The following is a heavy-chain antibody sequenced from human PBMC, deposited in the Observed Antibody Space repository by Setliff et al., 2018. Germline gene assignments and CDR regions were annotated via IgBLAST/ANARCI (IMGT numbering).Heavy chain of an antibody. CDR3: VRDRYGRNSDSSGVYNWFDS. D-gene: IGHD3-22*01. Sequence: SETLSLTCNVSGASISSGSHYWSWIRQSAGEKPTWIGHVYSTGSTNYNPSFESRVSISVDKSNNQFSLKMTSVTAADTAMYYCVRDRYGRNSDSSGVYNWFDSWGQGILVTVSS. CDR2: VYSTGST. V-gene: IGHV4-61*09. CDR1: GASISSGSHY. J-gene: IGHJ5*01.